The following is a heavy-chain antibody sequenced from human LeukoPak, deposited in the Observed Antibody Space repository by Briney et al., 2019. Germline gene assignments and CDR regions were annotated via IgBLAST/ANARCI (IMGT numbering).Heavy chain of an antibody. D-gene: IGHD6-13*01. V-gene: IGHV4-30-2*01. CDR3: ARGGVYSSSWTFDY. Sequence: SGTLSLTCAVSGGSISSGGYSWSWIRQPPGKGLEWIGYIYHSGSTYYNPSLKSRVTISVDRSKNQFSLKLSSVTAADTAVYYCARGGVYSSSWTFDYWGQGTLVTVSS. CDR1: GGSISSGGYS. J-gene: IGHJ4*02. CDR2: IYHSGST.